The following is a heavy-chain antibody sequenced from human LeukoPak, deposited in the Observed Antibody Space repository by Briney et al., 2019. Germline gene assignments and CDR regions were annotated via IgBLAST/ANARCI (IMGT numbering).Heavy chain of an antibody. J-gene: IGHJ4*02. CDR1: GGSISSGGYY. Sequence: SQTLSLTCTVSGGSISSGGYYWGWIRQPRGRGLEWIAYIYHGGSTYYNPSLKSRVTISVDTSKNQCSLKLSSVTAADTAVYYCARSQTYYYDSSGYYYGQIPAVRAYYFDYWGQGTLVTVSS. V-gene: IGHV4-30-2*05. CDR2: IYHGGST. D-gene: IGHD3-22*01. CDR3: ARSQTYYYDSSGYYYGQIPAVRAYYFDY.